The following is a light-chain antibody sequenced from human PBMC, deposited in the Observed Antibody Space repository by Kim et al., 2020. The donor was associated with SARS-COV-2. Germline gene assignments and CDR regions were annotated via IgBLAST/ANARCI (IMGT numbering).Light chain of an antibody. Sequence: SASIGDRVTITCRASQSINKWLAWYQQKPGKPPKLLVYSTSTLDSGVPSRFSGSGSGTEFTLTISSLQPDDFATYYCQQYFTFWTFGQGTKVDIK. CDR3: QQYFTFWT. V-gene: IGKV1-5*03. CDR2: STS. CDR1: QSINKW. J-gene: IGKJ1*01.